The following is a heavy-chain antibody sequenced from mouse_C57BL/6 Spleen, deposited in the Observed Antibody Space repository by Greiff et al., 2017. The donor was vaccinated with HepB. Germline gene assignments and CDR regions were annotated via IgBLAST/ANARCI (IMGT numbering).Heavy chain of an antibody. CDR2: INPGSGGT. CDR3: ARDGNNLFAY. J-gene: IGHJ3*01. D-gene: IGHD2-1*01. Sequence: QVHVKQSGAELVRPGTSVKVSCKASGYAFTNYLIEWVKQRPGQGLEWIGVINPGSGGTNYNEKFKGKATLTADKSSSTAYMQLSSLTSEDSAVYFCARDGNNLFAYWGQGTLVTVSA. CDR1: GYAFTNYL. V-gene: IGHV1-54*01.